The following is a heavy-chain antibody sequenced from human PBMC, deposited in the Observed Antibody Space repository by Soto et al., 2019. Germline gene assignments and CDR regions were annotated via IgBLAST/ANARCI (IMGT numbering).Heavy chain of an antibody. CDR3: ARVRHTNVLAH. Sequence: QVQLQESGPGLVKPSQTLSLTCTVSGASMSSGGYYWTWIRQSPGKGLEWIGYVYYSGSTYFDPFNESRVSITVDTSKSQFSQAMHSVTAADTAIYCCARVRHTNVLAHWGQGTLVTVSS. J-gene: IGHJ5*02. CDR2: VYYSGST. CDR1: GASMSSGGYY. D-gene: IGHD6-6*01. V-gene: IGHV4-31*03.